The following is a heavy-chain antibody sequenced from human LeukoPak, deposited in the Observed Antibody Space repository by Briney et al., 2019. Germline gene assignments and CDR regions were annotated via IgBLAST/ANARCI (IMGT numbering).Heavy chain of an antibody. Sequence: SETLSLTCTVSGDSISSGDYYWSWIRQPAGKGLEWIVRISSSGSTNYNPSLKSRVTISVDTSKNQFSLKLSSVTAADTAVYFCARGPYSYDSSGAFDIWGQGTMVTVSS. CDR2: ISSSGST. D-gene: IGHD3-22*01. J-gene: IGHJ3*02. CDR3: ARGPYSYDSSGAFDI. CDR1: GDSISSGDYY. V-gene: IGHV4-61*02.